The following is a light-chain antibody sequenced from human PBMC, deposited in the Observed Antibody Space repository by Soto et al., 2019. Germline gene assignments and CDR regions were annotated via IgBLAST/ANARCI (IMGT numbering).Light chain of an antibody. CDR1: SSNIGAGYD. CDR3: QSYDSSLSGVV. Sequence: QSALTQPPSVSGAPGQRVTISCTGSSSNIGAGYDVHWYQQFPGTAPKLLIYDNSNRPSGVPDRFSGSKSGTSASLAITGLQAEDEADYYCQSYDSSLSGVVFGGGTKVTVL. J-gene: IGLJ2*01. CDR2: DNS. V-gene: IGLV1-40*01.